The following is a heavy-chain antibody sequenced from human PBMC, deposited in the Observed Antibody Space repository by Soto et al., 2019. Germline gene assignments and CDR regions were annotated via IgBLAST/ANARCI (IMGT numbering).Heavy chain of an antibody. CDR1: GFTLGTYG. CDR2: ISGSGGST. V-gene: IGHV3-23*01. CDR3: AKKDTFGYADS. Sequence: EGQLLESGGGLVQPGGSLRLSCAASGFTLGTYGMSWVRQAPGKGLEWVSAISGSGGSTYYADSVKGRFTISRDNSKSTLNLQMNSLRPEDTAVYYCAKKDTFGYADSWGQGTLVTVSS. D-gene: IGHD2-8*01. J-gene: IGHJ4*02.